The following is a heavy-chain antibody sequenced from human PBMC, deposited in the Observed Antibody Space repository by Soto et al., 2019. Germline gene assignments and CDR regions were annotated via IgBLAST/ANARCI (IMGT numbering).Heavy chain of an antibody. J-gene: IGHJ4*02. CDR2: IYYSGST. Sequence: QLQLQESGPGLVKPSETLSLTCTVSGGSFSSSSYYWGWIRQPPGKGLELIGSIYYSGSTYYNPSLEARVSISGDTSKIQFSRKLSSVTAADTAVYYCARLGDPWPLSRWVQDWGQGTMVPVFS. V-gene: IGHV4-39*01. CDR3: ARLGDPWPLSRWVQD. CDR1: GGSFSSSSYY. D-gene: IGHD3-16*01.